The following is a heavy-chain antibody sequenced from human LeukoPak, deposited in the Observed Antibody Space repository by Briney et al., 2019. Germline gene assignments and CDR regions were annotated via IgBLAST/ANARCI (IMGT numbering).Heavy chain of an antibody. CDR1: GFTVSSNY. J-gene: IGHJ4*02. D-gene: IGHD6-19*01. V-gene: IGHV3-66*01. Sequence: QPGGSLRLSCAASGFTVSSNYMSWVRQAPGKGLEWVSVIYSGGSTYYADSVKGRFTISRDNSKNTLYLQMNSLRAEDTAVYFCARAPGPGIAVTRYYFDYWGQGTLVTVSS. CDR3: ARAPGPGIAVTRYYFDY. CDR2: IYSGGST.